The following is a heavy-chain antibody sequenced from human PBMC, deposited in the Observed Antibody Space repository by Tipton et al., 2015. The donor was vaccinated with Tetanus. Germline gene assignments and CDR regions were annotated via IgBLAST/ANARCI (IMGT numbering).Heavy chain of an antibody. V-gene: IGHV1-2*02. Sequence: QLVQSGAEVKKPGASVRVSCKASGYTFTDYYIHWVRQTPRQGLEWLGWIKPSSGATKYAQMFQGRVTLTRDTSISTAYMEVSRLRSDDTAIYYCARGMDYDSSGIDDFWGQGTLVTVSS. D-gene: IGHD3-22*01. CDR1: GYTFTDYY. CDR3: ARGMDYDSSGIDDF. CDR2: IKPSSGAT. J-gene: IGHJ4*02.